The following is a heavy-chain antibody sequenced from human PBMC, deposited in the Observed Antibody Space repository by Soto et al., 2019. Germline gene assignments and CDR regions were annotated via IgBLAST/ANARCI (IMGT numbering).Heavy chain of an antibody. CDR3: ARSPHIQLWSYPSDY. Sequence: SETLSLTCAVSGGSISSGGYSWSWIRQPPGKGLEWIGSIYYSGTTCYNPSLKSRVTISVDTSKNQFSLKLSSVTAADTAVYYCARSPHIQLWSYPSDYWGQGTLVTVSS. CDR2: IYYSGTT. J-gene: IGHJ4*02. CDR1: GGSISSGGYS. D-gene: IGHD5-18*01. V-gene: IGHV4-30-2*03.